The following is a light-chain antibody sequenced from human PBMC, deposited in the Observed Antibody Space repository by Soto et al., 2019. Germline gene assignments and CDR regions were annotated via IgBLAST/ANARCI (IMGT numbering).Light chain of an antibody. Sequence: EIVFTQSPVTLSLSPGERATLSCKTSQSRGSNFLAWYQHKPGQAPRLLIYASSNRATGIPDRFSGSASGTDFTLTINRLEPEDFAVYYCQLYGISPHFGQGTRLEIK. CDR2: ASS. V-gene: IGKV3-20*01. J-gene: IGKJ5*01. CDR3: QLYGISPH. CDR1: QSRGSNF.